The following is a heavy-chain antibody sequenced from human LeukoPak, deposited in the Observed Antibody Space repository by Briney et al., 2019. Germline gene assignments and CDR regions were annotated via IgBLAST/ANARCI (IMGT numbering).Heavy chain of an antibody. V-gene: IGHV1-2*02. CDR1: GYTFTGYY. Sequence: ASVKVSCKASGYTFTGYYMHWVRQAPGQGLEWMGWINPNSGGTNYAQKLQGRVTMTTDTSTSTAYMELRSLRSDDTAVYYCARDMPQVATIIDYWGQGTLVAVSS. CDR3: ARDMPQVATIIDY. D-gene: IGHD5-12*01. J-gene: IGHJ4*02. CDR2: INPNSGGT.